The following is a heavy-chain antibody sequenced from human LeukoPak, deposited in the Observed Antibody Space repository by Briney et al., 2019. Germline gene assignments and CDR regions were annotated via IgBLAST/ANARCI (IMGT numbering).Heavy chain of an antibody. CDR2: ISSSSSYI. CDR3: ARSRLSHNWFDP. CDR1: GFTFSSYS. D-gene: IGHD3-16*02. J-gene: IGHJ5*02. Sequence: GGSLRFSCAASGFTFSSYSMNWVRQAPGKGLGWVSSISSSSSYIYYADSVKGRFTISRDNAKNSLYLQMNSLRAEDTAVYYCARSRLSHNWFDPWGQGTLVTVSS. V-gene: IGHV3-21*01.